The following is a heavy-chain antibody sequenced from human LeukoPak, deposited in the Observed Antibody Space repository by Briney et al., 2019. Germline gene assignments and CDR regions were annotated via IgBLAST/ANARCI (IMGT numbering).Heavy chain of an antibody. V-gene: IGHV1-18*01. J-gene: IGHJ4*02. CDR3: AREPGIKEWLRPKSPLSDY. CDR1: GYTFTSSG. Sequence: GASLKVSCTASGYTFTSSGISWVRQAPGQGLEWMGWISAYNGNTNYAQKLQGRVTMTTDTSTSTAYMELRSLRSDDTAVYYCAREPGIKEWLRPKSPLSDYWGQGTLVTVSS. CDR2: ISAYNGNT. D-gene: IGHD5-12*01.